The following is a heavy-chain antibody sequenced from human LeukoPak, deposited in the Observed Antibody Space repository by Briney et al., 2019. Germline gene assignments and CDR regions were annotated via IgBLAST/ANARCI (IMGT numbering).Heavy chain of an antibody. CDR2: INHSGST. CDR1: GGSFSGYY. D-gene: IGHD3-10*01. Sequence: SETLSLTCAVYGGSFSGYYWSWIRQPPGKGLEWIGEINHSGSTNYNPSLKSRVTISVDTSKNQFSLKLSSVTAADTAVYYCARGGGRLQGIGEGGFGSYYYYMDVWGKGTTVTVSS. V-gene: IGHV4-34*01. CDR3: ARGGGRLQGIGEGGFGSYYYYMDV. J-gene: IGHJ6*03.